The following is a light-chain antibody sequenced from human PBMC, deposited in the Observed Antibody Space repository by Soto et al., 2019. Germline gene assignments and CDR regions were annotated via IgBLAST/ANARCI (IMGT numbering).Light chain of an antibody. V-gene: IGKV3-11*01. J-gene: IGKJ4*01. CDR1: QSLNSY. CDR3: QQRRDWPLT. Sequence: EIVLTQSPATLSLSPGERATLSYRASQSLNSYLAWFQQKPGQAPRLLIYDASNRATDIPARFSGSGSGTDFTLNISSLEPADFAVYYCQQRRDWPLTFGGGTKVEIK. CDR2: DAS.